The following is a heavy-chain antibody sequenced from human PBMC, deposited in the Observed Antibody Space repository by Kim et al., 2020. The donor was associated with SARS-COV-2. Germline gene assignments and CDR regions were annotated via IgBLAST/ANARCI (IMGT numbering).Heavy chain of an antibody. Sequence: VEGRFTISRDNSKNTLYLQMNSLRAEDTAVYYCARGEYSYGYYYYGMDVWGQGTTVTVSS. CDR3: ARGEYSYGYYYYGMDV. J-gene: IGHJ6*02. D-gene: IGHD5-18*01. V-gene: IGHV3-53*01.